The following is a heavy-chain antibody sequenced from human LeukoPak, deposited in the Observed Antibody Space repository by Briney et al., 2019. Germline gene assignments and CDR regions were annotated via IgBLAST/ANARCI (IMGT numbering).Heavy chain of an antibody. D-gene: IGHD4-11*01. CDR3: ARSGSNSYYFDY. CDR1: GGSISSYY. V-gene: IGHV4-59*01. J-gene: IGHJ4*02. CDR2: IYYSGST. Sequence: SETLSLTCAVSGGSISSYYWSWIRQPPGKGLEWVGYIYYSGSTNYNTYLKSRVTISVDTSNNQFSLKLSSVTAADTAVYYCARSGSNSYYFDYWGQGTLVTVSS.